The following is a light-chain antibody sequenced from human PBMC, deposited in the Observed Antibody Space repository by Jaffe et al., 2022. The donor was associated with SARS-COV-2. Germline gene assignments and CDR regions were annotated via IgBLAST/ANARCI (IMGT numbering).Light chain of an antibody. CDR2: WAS. CDR3: QQYYSTPFT. J-gene: IGKJ3*01. Sequence: DIVMTQSPDSLAVSLGERATINCKSSQSVFYSSNNKNSLGWYQQKPGQPPKLLIYWASTRESGVPDRFSGSGSGTDFTLTISSLQAEDVAVYYCQQYYSTPFTFGPGTKVDIK. V-gene: IGKV4-1*01. CDR1: QSVFYSSNNKNS.